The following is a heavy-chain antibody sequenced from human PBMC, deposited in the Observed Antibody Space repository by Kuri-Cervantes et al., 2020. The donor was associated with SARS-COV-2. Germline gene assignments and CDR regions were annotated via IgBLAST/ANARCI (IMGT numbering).Heavy chain of an antibody. CDR1: GFSFSSYG. J-gene: IGHJ6*02. D-gene: IGHD3-3*01. CDR3: ARAVYDFWSGYSYYYYYYGMDV. Sequence: ESLKISCAASGFSFSSYGMSWIRQPPGKGLEWIGEINHSGSTNYNPSLKSRVTISVDTSKNQFSLKLSSVSAADTAVYYCARAVYDFWSGYSYYYYYYGMDVWGQGTTVTVSS. V-gene: IGHV4-34*01. CDR2: INHSGST.